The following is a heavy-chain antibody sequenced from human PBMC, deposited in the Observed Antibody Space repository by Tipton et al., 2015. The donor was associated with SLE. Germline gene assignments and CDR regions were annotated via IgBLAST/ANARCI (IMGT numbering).Heavy chain of an antibody. CDR2: MYYSGTTGGSN. CDR1: GASISSNCYF. J-gene: IGHJ4*02. CDR3: ARHSSPYDTSGYCDGVSK. D-gene: IGHD3-22*01. V-gene: IGHV4-39*01. Sequence: GSLRLSCTVSGASISSNCYFWGWIRQPPGKGLDWIGSMYYSGTTGGSNYYNPSLESRVTMSVDASNNRFSLKLSSVTAADTAVHYCARHSSPYDTSGYCDGVSKWGQGTLVTVAS.